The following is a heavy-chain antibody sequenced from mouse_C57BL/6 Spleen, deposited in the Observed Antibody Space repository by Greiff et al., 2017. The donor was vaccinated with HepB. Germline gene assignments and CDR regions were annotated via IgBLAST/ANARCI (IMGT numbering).Heavy chain of an antibody. CDR1: GYTFTSYW. CDR2: IHPSDSDT. J-gene: IGHJ2*01. V-gene: IGHV1-74*01. Sequence: QVQLKQPGAELVKPGASVKVSCKASGYTFTSYWMHWVKQRPGQGLEWIGRIHPSDSDTNYNQKFKGKATLTVDKSSSTAYMQLSSLTSEDSAVYYCAIGYRYGSRVGNYWGQGTTLTVSS. CDR3: AIGYRYGSRVGNY. D-gene: IGHD1-1*01.